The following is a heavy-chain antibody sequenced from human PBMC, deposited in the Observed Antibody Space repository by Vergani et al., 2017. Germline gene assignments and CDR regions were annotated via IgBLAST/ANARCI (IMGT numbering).Heavy chain of an antibody. J-gene: IGHJ4*02. CDR1: GFTFSSYS. V-gene: IGHV3-73*01. CDR2: IRSKANSYAT. D-gene: IGHD3-10*01. CDR3: ADRTGPYGDGFDY. Sequence: EVQLVESGGGLVKPGGSLRLSCAASGFTFSSYSMNWVRQAPGKGLEWVGRIRSKANSYATAYAASVKGRFTISRDDSKNTAYLQMNSLKTEDTAVYYGADRTGPYGDGFDYWGQGTLVTVSS.